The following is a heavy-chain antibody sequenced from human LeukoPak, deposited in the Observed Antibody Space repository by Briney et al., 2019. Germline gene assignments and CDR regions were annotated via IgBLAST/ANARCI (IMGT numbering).Heavy chain of an antibody. CDR1: GGSISSYY. Sequence: PSETLSLTCTVSGGSISSYYWSWIRRPPAKGLAWIGYIYYSGSTNYNPSLKSRVTISVDTSKNQFSLKLSSVTAADTAVYYCARVGWHYDILTGYYDWGQGTLVTVSS. CDR2: IYYSGST. J-gene: IGHJ4*02. V-gene: IGHV4-59*01. D-gene: IGHD3-9*01. CDR3: ARVGWHYDILTGYYD.